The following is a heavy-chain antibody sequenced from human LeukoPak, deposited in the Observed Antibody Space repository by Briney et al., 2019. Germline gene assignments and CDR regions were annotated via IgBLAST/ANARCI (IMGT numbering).Heavy chain of an antibody. V-gene: IGHV6-1*01. CDR1: GDTVSSNSAA. Sequence: SQTLSLTCAISGDTVSSNSAAWNWIRQSPSRGLEWLGRTYYRSKWCNDYAISVKSRITINPDTSKNQFSLQLNSVTPEDTALYYCTRSITGRHDYWGQGTLVTVS. CDR3: TRSITGRHDY. CDR2: TYYRSKWCN. J-gene: IGHJ4*02. D-gene: IGHD3-16*01.